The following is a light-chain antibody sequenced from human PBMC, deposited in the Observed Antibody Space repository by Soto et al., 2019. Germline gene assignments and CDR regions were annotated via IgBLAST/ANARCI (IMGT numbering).Light chain of an antibody. V-gene: IGKV1-5*01. CDR3: QHSNSHLCT. Sequence: DIXMTQSPSSLSASVGDRVTITCRASQTISNWLAWYQQKPGRAPKLLIYAASTLESGVPSRFSGRGSGTEFTLTISSLQPDDFATYYCQHSNSHLCTFGQGTKLEIK. J-gene: IGKJ2*02. CDR2: AAS. CDR1: QTISNW.